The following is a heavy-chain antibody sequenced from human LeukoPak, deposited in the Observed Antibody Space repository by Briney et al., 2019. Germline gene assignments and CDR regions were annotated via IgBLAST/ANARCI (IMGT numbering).Heavy chain of an antibody. CDR1: GGTFSSYA. J-gene: IGHJ4*02. Sequence: SVKVSCKASGGTFSSYAISWVRQAPGQGLEWMGGIIPIFGTANYAQKFQGRVTITTDESTRTAYMELSSLRSEDTAVYYCASPKAGYSGSYHYYFDYWGQGTLVTVSS. D-gene: IGHD1-26*01. CDR3: ASPKAGYSGSYHYYFDY. CDR2: IIPIFGTA. V-gene: IGHV1-69*05.